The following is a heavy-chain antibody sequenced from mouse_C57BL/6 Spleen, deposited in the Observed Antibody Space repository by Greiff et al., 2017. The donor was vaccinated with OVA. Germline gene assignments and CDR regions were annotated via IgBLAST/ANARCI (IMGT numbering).Heavy chain of an antibody. D-gene: IGHD2-4*01. J-gene: IGHJ2*01. CDR2: IDPETGGT. Sequence: VQRVESGAELVRPGASVTLSCKASGYTFTDYEMHWVKQTPVHGLEWIGAIDPETGGTAYNQKFKGKAILTADKSSSTAYMELRSLTSEDSAVDYCTRGDYDLYYFDYWGQGTTLTVSS. V-gene: IGHV1-15*01. CDR3: TRGDYDLYYFDY. CDR1: GYTFTDYE.